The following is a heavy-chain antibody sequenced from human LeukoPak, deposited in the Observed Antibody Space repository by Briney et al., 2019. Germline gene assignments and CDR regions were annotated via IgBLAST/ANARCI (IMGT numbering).Heavy chain of an antibody. J-gene: IGHJ6*03. CDR2: MNPNSGNT. CDR3: ARGVEKGEKAARTYYYYMDV. V-gene: IGHV1-8*01. CDR1: GYTFTSYD. D-gene: IGHD6-6*01. Sequence: GASVKVSCKASGYTFTSYDINWVRQATGQRLEWMGWMNPNSGNTGYAQKFQGRVTMTRNTSISTAYMELSSLRSEDTAVYYCARGVEKGEKAARTYYYYMDVWGKGTTVTVSS.